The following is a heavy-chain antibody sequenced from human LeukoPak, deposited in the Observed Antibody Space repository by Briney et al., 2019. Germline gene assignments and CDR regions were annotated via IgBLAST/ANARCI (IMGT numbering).Heavy chain of an antibody. CDR3: ARDPSIADEHDAFDI. V-gene: IGHV1-2*06. J-gene: IGHJ3*02. CDR1: GYTFTSYG. D-gene: IGHD6-6*01. Sequence: ASVKVSCKASGYTFTSYGISWVRQAPGQGLEWMGRINPNSGGTNYAQKFQGRVAMTRDTSISTAYMELSRLRSDDTAVYYCARDPSIADEHDAFDIWGQGTMVTVSS. CDR2: INPNSGGT.